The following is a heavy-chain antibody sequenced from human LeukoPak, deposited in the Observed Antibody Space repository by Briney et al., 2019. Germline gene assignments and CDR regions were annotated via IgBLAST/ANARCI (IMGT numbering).Heavy chain of an antibody. Sequence: GESLKISCKGSGYTFTTNWIGWVRQMPGKGLEWMGIIYPGDSDTRYSPSFQGQVTISANKSISTAYLQWSSLKASDTAMYYCARPRSGWALDYWGQGTLVIVSS. CDR2: IYPGDSDT. V-gene: IGHV5-51*01. D-gene: IGHD6-19*01. J-gene: IGHJ4*02. CDR3: ARPRSGWALDY. CDR1: GYTFTTNW.